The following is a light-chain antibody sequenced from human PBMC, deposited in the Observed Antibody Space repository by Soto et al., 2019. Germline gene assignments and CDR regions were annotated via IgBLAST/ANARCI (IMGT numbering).Light chain of an antibody. Sequence: QSVLTQPACVSGSPGQSITISCTGTSSDVGGYNYVSWYQQHPGKAPKLMIYEVSNRPSGVSNRFSGSKSGNTASLTISGLQAEDEADYYCRSYTSSSTLVVFGGGTKLTVL. J-gene: IGLJ2*01. CDR3: RSYTSSSTLVV. CDR2: EVS. CDR1: SSDVGGYNY. V-gene: IGLV2-14*01.